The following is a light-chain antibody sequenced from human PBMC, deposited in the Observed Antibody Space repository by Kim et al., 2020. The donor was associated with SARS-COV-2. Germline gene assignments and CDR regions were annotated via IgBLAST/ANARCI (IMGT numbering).Light chain of an antibody. Sequence: SSSVGDRVTIACRASQGIDNSLDWFQQKPGKAPKSLIHAASTLQSGVPSRFSGSGSGTDFNLTISNLQSEDFASYYCQQYKSFPYTFGQGTKLEIK. CDR1: QGIDNS. V-gene: IGKV1-16*01. CDR2: AAS. J-gene: IGKJ2*01. CDR3: QQYKSFPYT.